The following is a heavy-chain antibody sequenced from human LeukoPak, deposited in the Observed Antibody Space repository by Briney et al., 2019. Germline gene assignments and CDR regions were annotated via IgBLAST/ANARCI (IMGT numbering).Heavy chain of an antibody. CDR2: INPNSGGT. D-gene: IGHD6-13*01. CDR1: GYTFTGNY. J-gene: IGHJ4*02. CDR3: AREYSSSCFDF. V-gene: IGHV1-2*04. Sequence: GASVKVSCKASGYTFTGNYIHWVRQAPGQGLEWMGWINPNSGGTNYAQKFQGWVTMTRDTSISTAYMELGRLKSDDTAVYYCAREYSSSCFDFWGQGTLVTVSS.